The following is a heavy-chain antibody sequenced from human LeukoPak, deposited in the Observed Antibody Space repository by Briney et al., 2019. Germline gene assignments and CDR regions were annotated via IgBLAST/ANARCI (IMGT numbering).Heavy chain of an antibody. Sequence: GASVKVSCKASGYTFTGYYMHWVRQAPGQGLEWMGRINPNSGGTNYAQKFQGRVTMTRDTSISTAYMELSGLRSDDTAVYYCARDLSHYDSSGYPNYWGQGTLVTVSS. CDR1: GYTFTGYY. J-gene: IGHJ4*02. CDR2: INPNSGGT. D-gene: IGHD3-22*01. CDR3: ARDLSHYDSSGYPNY. V-gene: IGHV1-2*06.